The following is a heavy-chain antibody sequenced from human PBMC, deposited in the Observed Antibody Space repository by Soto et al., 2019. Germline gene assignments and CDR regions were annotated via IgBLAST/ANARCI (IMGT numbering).Heavy chain of an antibody. J-gene: IGHJ4*02. Sequence: QVQLVESGGGVVQPGRSLRLSCAGSGFTFSEFGIHWVCQAPGKGLEWVAMISYEGRHKFYADSVKGRFTISRDDSTNTLFLQMNNLRPEDTATYYCAKERSSGYFHFDHWGQGTLVTVSS. CDR3: AKERSSGYFHFDH. CDR1: GFTFSEFG. CDR2: ISYEGRHK. D-gene: IGHD3-22*01. V-gene: IGHV3-30*18.